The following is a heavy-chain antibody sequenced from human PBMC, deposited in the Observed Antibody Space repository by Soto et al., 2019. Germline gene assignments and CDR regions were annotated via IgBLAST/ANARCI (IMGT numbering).Heavy chain of an antibody. Sequence: QVQLQESGPGLVKPSGTLSLTCAVSGGSISSSNWWSWVRQPPGKGLEWIGEIYHSGSTNYNPSLKSRVTILVDKSKNQFSLKLSAVTAADTAVYYCARWAPRGVCYDSCYFDYWGQGTLVTVSS. CDR1: GGSISSSNW. J-gene: IGHJ4*02. CDR3: ARWAPRGVCYDSCYFDY. D-gene: IGHD2-8*02. CDR2: IYHSGST. V-gene: IGHV4-4*02.